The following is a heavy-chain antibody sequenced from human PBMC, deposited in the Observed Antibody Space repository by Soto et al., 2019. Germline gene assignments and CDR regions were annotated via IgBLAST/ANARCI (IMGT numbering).Heavy chain of an antibody. CDR3: VRWDY. CDR1: GFTFSNFA. J-gene: IGHJ4*02. CDR2: ISTTGNT. Sequence: GWSLRLSCSASGFTFSNFAMHWVRQAPGKGLEYLSGISTTGNTVYADSVKGRFTISRDSSKNTLYLQMSNLRPEDTAVYYCVRWDYWGLGTLVTVSS. V-gene: IGHV3-64D*08.